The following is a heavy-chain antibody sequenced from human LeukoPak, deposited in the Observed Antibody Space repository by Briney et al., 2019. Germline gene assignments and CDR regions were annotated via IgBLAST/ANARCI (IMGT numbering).Heavy chain of an antibody. CDR2: ISSSSSYI. CDR1: GFTFSSYS. D-gene: IGHD6-19*01. J-gene: IGHJ6*02. V-gene: IGHV3-21*01. Sequence: GGSLRLSCAASGFTFSSYSMNWVRQARGKGLEGVSSISSSSSYIYYADSVKGRFTISRDNAKNSLYLQMNSLRAEDTAVYYCARELTPGRESTWLGRYYYYGMDVWGQGTTVTVSS. CDR3: ARELTPGRESTWLGRYYYYGMDV.